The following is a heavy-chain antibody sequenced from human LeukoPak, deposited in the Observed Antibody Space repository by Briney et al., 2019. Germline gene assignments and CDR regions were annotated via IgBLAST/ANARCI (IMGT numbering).Heavy chain of an antibody. CDR3: ARLEAPPRRLGYYFDY. CDR1: GGSISSYY. J-gene: IGHJ4*02. V-gene: IGHV4-59*01. CDR2: IYYSGSA. D-gene: IGHD1-1*01. Sequence: SETLSLTCTVSGGSISSYYWSWIRQPPGKGLEWIGYIYYSGSANYNPSLKSRVTISVDTSKNQFSLKLSSVTAADTAVYYCARLEAPPRRLGYYFDYWGQGTLVTVSS.